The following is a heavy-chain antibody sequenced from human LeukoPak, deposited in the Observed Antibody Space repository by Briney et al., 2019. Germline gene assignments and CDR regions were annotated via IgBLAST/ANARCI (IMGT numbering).Heavy chain of an antibody. V-gene: IGHV3-11*06. D-gene: IGHD4-17*01. CDR1: GFTFSDYY. Sequence: PGGSLRLSCAASGFTFSDYYMSWIRQAPGKGLEWVSYISSSSSYTNYADSVKGRFTISRDNAKNSLYLQMNSLRAEDTAVYYSARDRTVTTREGAFDIWGQGTMVTVSS. CDR3: ARDRTVTTREGAFDI. CDR2: ISSSSSYT. J-gene: IGHJ3*02.